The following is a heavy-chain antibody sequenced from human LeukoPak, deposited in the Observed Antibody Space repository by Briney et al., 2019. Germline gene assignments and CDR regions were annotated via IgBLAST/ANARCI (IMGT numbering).Heavy chain of an antibody. CDR3: ARQSMIVVVSHLV. CDR1: GGSIRSYY. D-gene: IGHD3-22*01. J-gene: IGHJ4*02. V-gene: IGHV4-4*07. Sequence: SETLSLTCTVSGGSIRSYYWSWIRQPAGKGLECIGRIYTSGSTNYNPSLKSRVTISVDTSKNQFSLKLSSVTAADTAVYYCARQSMIVVVSHLVWGQGTLVTVSS. CDR2: IYTSGST.